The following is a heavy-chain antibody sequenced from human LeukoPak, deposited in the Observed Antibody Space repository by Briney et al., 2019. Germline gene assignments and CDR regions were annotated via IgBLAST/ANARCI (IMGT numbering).Heavy chain of an antibody. Sequence: ASVKVSCKASGYTFTSYDINWVRQATGQGLEWMGWMNPNSGNTGYAQKFQGRVTMTRNTSISKAYMELSSLKSEDTAVYYCARHPQWEPRPGCDYWGQGTLVTVSS. CDR1: GYTFTSYD. CDR2: MNPNSGNT. V-gene: IGHV1-8*01. CDR3: ARHPQWEPRPGCDY. D-gene: IGHD1-26*01. J-gene: IGHJ4*02.